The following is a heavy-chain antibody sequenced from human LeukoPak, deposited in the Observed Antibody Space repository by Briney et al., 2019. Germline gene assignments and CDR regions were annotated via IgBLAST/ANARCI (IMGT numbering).Heavy chain of an antibody. CDR2: IYYSGST. J-gene: IGHJ6*03. V-gene: IGHV4-39*07. CDR3: ARAVGSSSFYYYYYMDV. D-gene: IGHD6-6*01. Sequence: SETLSLTCTVSGGSISSSSYYWGWIRQPPGKGLEWIGSIYYSGSTYYDPSLKSRVTISVDTSKNQFSLKLSSVTAADTAVYYCARAVGSSSFYYYYYMDVWGKGTTVTVSS. CDR1: GGSISSSSYY.